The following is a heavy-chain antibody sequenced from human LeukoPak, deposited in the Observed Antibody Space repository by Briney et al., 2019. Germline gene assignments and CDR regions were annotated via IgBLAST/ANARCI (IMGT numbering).Heavy chain of an antibody. Sequence: KCGGSLQICCQGSGSIFTSYWISGGRPLPGKGLEWMGRIDPSDSYTNYSPSFQGHVTISADKSISTAYLQWSSLKASDTAMYYCARFVEAAAPDWFDPWGQGTLVTVSS. V-gene: IGHV5-10-1*01. J-gene: IGHJ5*02. D-gene: IGHD6-13*01. CDR3: ARFVEAAAPDWFDP. CDR1: GSIFTSYW. CDR2: IDPSDSYT.